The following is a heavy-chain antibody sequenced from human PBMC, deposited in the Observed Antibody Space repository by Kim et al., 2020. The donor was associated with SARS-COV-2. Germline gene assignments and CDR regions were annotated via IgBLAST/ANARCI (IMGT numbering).Heavy chain of an antibody. CDR3: ARGRAGVVPAPVLGLGPYYDYYAMDV. J-gene: IGHJ6*02. CDR2: INHSGST. D-gene: IGHD2-2*02. Sequence: SETLSLTCAVHGGSFSDYNWSWIRQPPGKGLEWIGEINHSGSTNVSPSVKSRITISVDTSKSQFSLRLKSMTATDTAVYYCARGRAGVVPAPVLGLGPYYDYYAMDVWGRGTPVAVSS. V-gene: IGHV4-34*01. CDR1: GGSFSDYN.